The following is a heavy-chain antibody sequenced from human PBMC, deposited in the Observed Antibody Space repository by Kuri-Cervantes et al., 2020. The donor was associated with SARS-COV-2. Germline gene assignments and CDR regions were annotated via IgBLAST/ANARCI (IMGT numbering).Heavy chain of an antibody. CDR3: AKMGSICGVVFIHENWFDP. CDR2: ISGSGGRK. J-gene: IGHJ5*02. D-gene: IGHD3-3*01. Sequence: GESLKISCAASGFTFSGHWIHWVRQAPGKGLEWVSAISGSGGRKYYADSVKGRFTISRDNSKNTLYLQMNSLRAEDTAVYYCAKMGSICGVVFIHENWFDPWGQGTLVTVSS. V-gene: IGHV3-23*01. CDR1: GFTFSGHW.